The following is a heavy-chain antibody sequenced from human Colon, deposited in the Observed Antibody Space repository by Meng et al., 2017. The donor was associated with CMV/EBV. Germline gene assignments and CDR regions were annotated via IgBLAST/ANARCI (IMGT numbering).Heavy chain of an antibody. Sequence: GESLKISCTASGFTFGDYAMSWVRQAPGKGLEWVGFIRSKAYGGTTEYAASVKGRFTISRDDSKSIAYLQMNSLKTEDTAVYYCTRVGVGANYYYYGMDVWGQGTTVTVSS. CDR3: TRVGVGANYYYYGMDV. J-gene: IGHJ6*02. CDR1: GFTFGDYA. CDR2: IRSKAYGGTT. D-gene: IGHD1-26*01. V-gene: IGHV3-49*04.